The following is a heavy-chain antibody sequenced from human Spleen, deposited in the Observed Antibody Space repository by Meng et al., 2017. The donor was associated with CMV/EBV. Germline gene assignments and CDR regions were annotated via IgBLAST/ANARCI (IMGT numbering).Heavy chain of an antibody. V-gene: IGHV4-39*07. CDR3: ARGPRNYYYYGMDV. D-gene: IGHD2/OR15-2a*01. Sequence: GSLRLSCTVSGGSISSSSYYWSWIRQPPGKGLEWIGEINHSGSTNYNPSLKSRVTISVDTSKNQFSLKVSSVTAADTAVYYCARGPRNYYYYGMDVWGQGTTVTVSS. CDR1: GGSISSSSYY. CDR2: INHSGST. J-gene: IGHJ6*02.